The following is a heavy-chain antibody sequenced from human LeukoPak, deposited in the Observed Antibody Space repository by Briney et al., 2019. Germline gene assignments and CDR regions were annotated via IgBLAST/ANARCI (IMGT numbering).Heavy chain of an antibody. J-gene: IGHJ5*02. Sequence: SETLSLTCAVYGGSFSGYYWSWIRQPPGKGLEWIGEINHSGSTNYNPSLKSRVTISVDTSKNQFSLKLSSVTAADTAVYYRARGRRLAAEGWFDPWGQGTLVTVSS. D-gene: IGHD6-13*01. V-gene: IGHV4-34*01. CDR3: ARGRRLAAEGWFDP. CDR2: INHSGST. CDR1: GGSFSGYY.